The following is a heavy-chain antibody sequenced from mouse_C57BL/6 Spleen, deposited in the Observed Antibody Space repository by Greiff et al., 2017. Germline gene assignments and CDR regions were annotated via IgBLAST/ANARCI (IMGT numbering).Heavy chain of an antibody. V-gene: IGHV5-17*01. CDR3: ARDLLSWFAY. Sequence: EVQLVESGGGLVKPGGSLKLSCAASGFTFSDYGMHWVRQAPEKGLEWVAYISSGSSTLYYADTVKGRFTISRDNAKHTLFLQMTSLRSEDTAMYYCARDLLSWFAYWGQGTLVTVSA. D-gene: IGHD2-1*01. J-gene: IGHJ3*01. CDR2: ISSGSSTL. CDR1: GFTFSDYG.